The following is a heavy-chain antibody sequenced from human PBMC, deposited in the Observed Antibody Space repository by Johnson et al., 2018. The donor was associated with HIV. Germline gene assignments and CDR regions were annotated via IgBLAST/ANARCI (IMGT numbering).Heavy chain of an antibody. J-gene: IGHJ3*02. Sequence: QVQLVESGGGVVQPGGSLRLSCAASGFTFSSYGMHWVRQAPGKGLEWVAFIRYDGSNKYYADSVKGRFTISRDNSKNTLYQQMNSLRAEDTAVYYCAKDGMDIWGQGTMVTVSS. V-gene: IGHV3-30*02. D-gene: IGHD1-1*01. CDR3: AKDGMDI. CDR1: GFTFSSYG. CDR2: IRYDGSNK.